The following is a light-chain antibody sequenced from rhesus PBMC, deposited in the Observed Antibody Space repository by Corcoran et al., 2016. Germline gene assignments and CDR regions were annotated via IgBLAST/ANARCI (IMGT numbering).Light chain of an antibody. Sequence: DIQMTQSPSSLSASVGDRVTITCRASENVNNYLNWYQQKPGKAPKLLIYKASTLQSGVPSRFSGSGSGTDYTFTISSMQPEDVETYYCQHGYGTPYSFGQGTKVEIK. V-gene: IGKV1-74*01. J-gene: IGKJ2*01. CDR1: ENVNNY. CDR3: QHGYGTPYS. CDR2: KAS.